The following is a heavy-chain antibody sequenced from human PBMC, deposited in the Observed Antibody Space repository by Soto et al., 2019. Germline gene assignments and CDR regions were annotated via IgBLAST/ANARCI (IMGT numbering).Heavy chain of an antibody. CDR2: FDPEDGET. CDR3: AAAAGNAFDFDY. V-gene: IGHV1-24*01. D-gene: IGHD6-13*01. Sequence: ASVKVSCKVSGYTLTELSKHWVRQAPGKGLEWMGGFDPEDGETIYAQKFQGRVTMTEDTSTDTAYMELSSLRSEDTAVYYCAAAAGNAFDFDYWGQGTLVTVSS. CDR1: GYTLTELS. J-gene: IGHJ4*02.